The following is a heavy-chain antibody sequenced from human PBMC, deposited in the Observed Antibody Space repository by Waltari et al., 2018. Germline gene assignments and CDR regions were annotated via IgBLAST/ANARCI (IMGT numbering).Heavy chain of an antibody. J-gene: IGHJ4*02. CDR1: GGSISLGTFY. Sequence: QLQLQESGPGLVKPSETLSLTCTVSGGSISLGTFYWAWIRQPPGKGLEWIGNIYYRGNTYYRQSLKSRVTISVDTSKNQFSLKLSSVTAADTAVYYCARYYFGSGSSHFDYWGQGTLLTVSS. CDR2: IYYRGNT. V-gene: IGHV4-39*01. D-gene: IGHD3-10*01. CDR3: ARYYFGSGSSHFDY.